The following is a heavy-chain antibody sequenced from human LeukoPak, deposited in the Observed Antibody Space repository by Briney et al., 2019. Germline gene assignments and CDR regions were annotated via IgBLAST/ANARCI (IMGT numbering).Heavy chain of an antibody. D-gene: IGHD3-22*01. J-gene: IGHJ3*02. V-gene: IGHV4-30-4*01. Sequence: KTSETLSLICTVSGGSISSGGYYWSWVRQPPGKGLEWIGYIYYSGTTYYNPSLKSRATISVDTSKNEFSLKLSSVTAADTAVYYCASLHDTSGYLVGFDIWGQGTMVTVFS. CDR2: IYYSGTT. CDR3: ASLHDTSGYLVGFDI. CDR1: GGSISSGGYY.